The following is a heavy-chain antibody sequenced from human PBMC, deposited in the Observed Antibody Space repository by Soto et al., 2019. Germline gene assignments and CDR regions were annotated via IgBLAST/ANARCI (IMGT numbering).Heavy chain of an antibody. CDR3: ARGYRHGYFYALDV. V-gene: IGHV1-69*13. D-gene: IGHD5-18*01. CDR1: GGSFSDYA. J-gene: IGHJ6*02. Sequence: GASVKVSCKTYGGSFSDYAINWVRQAPGQGLEWMGGIIPMYGIANYAPKFQGRVTITADESTRTAYMEVSSLRSEDTALFYCARGYRHGYFYALDVWGQGTTVTVSS. CDR2: IIPMYGIA.